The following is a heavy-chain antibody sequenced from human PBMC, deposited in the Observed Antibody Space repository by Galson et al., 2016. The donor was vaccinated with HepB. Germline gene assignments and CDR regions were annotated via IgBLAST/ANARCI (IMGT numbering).Heavy chain of an antibody. CDR2: INIDGSDK. D-gene: IGHD1-20*01. CDR1: GFTFSNYW. J-gene: IGHJ5*01. V-gene: IGHV3-74*01. CDR3: AREEITGVGNVITRRFDS. Sequence: SLRLSCAASGFTFSNYWMHWLRQVPGKGLVWVARINIDGSDKYYADSVKGRFTVSRDNAKNTLYLQMNSLRDEDTAVYYCAREEITGVGNVITRRFDSWGQGTLVTVSS.